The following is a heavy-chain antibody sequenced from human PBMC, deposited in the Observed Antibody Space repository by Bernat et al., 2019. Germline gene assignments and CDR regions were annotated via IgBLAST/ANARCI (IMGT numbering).Heavy chain of an antibody. CDR1: GGSISNSSYY. Sequence: QLQLQESGPGLVKPSETLSLTCTVSGGSISNSSYYWGWIRQPPGKGLEWIGSIYYSGSTYYNPSLKSRVTISVDTSKNQFSLKLSSVTAADTAVYYCARLPYYYGSGSLYYYYYYGMDVWGQGTTVTVSS. D-gene: IGHD3-10*01. J-gene: IGHJ6*02. CDR3: ARLPYYYGSGSLYYYYYYGMDV. V-gene: IGHV4-39*01. CDR2: IYYSGST.